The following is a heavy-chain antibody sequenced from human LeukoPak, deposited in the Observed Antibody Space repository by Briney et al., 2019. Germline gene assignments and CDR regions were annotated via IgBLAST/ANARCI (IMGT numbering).Heavy chain of an antibody. CDR3: AVGGGY. CDR2: ISDSGSSR. Sequence: PGGSLRLSCAASGFTFSSYSMNWVRQAPGKGLEWVSYISDSGSSRYYADSVKGRFTISRDNAKNSLFLQMNSLRAEDSAVYYCAVGGGYWGQGTLATVSS. J-gene: IGHJ4*02. D-gene: IGHD3-16*01. V-gene: IGHV3-48*04. CDR1: GFTFSSYS.